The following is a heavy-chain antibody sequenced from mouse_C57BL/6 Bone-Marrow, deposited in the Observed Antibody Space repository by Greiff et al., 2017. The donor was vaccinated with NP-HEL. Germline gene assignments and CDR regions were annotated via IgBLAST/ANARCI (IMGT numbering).Heavy chain of an antibody. CDR2: IDPSDSYT. CDR1: GYTFTSYW. Sequence: QVQLKQPGAELVMPGASVKLSCKASGYTFTSYWMHWVKQRPGQGLEWIGEIDPSDSYTNYNQKFKGKSTWTVDKSSSTAYMQLSSLTSEDSAVYYCASATTGFAYWGQGTLVTVSA. D-gene: IGHD1-1*01. CDR3: ASATTGFAY. V-gene: IGHV1-69*01. J-gene: IGHJ3*01.